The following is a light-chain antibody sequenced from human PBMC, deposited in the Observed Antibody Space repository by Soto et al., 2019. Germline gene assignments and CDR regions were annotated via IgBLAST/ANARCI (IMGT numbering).Light chain of an antibody. CDR3: SSYTSDSSYV. V-gene: IGLV2-8*01. CDR1: KNDIGVYDF. CDR2: EVV. Sequence: QSALTQPPSASVSPGQSVTISCTGTKNDIGVYDFVSWYQHHPGKAPRLIIYEVVQRPSGVPDRFSGSKSGNTASLTVSGLQAADEADYYCSSYTSDSSYVFGSGTKVTVL. J-gene: IGLJ1*01.